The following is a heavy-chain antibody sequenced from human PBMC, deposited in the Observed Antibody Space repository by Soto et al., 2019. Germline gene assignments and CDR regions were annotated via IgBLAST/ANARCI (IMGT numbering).Heavy chain of an antibody. CDR2: IRSKPNNYAT. J-gene: IGHJ6*02. CDR1: GFPFNGSA. D-gene: IGHD7-27*01. Sequence: EVQLVESGGGLVHPGGSLKLSCGASGFPFNGSAMHWVRQASGKGLEWVGRIRSKPNNYATAYAASLNGRFTISRDDSKNTAYLQMNSLKTEDTAVYYCAGDFYYNMDVWGQGTTVTVSS. CDR3: AGDFYYNMDV. V-gene: IGHV3-73*02.